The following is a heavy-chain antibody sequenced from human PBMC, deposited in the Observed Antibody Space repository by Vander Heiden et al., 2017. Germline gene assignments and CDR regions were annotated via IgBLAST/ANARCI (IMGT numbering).Heavy chain of an antibody. CDR3: ARDHYDFWSGYYIGYYGMDV. J-gene: IGHJ6*02. CDR1: GFTFSSYA. V-gene: IGHV3-30-3*01. D-gene: IGHD3-3*01. CDR2: ISYDGSNK. Sequence: QVQLVESGGGVVQPGRSLRLSCAASGFTFSSYAMHWVRQAPGKGLEWVAVISYDGSNKYYADSVKGRFTISRDNSKNTLYLQMNSLRAEDTAVYYCARDHYDFWSGYYIGYYGMDVWGQGTTVTVSS.